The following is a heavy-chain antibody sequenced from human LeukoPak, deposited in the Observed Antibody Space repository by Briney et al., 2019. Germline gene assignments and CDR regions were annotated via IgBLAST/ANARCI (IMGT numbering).Heavy chain of an antibody. Sequence: SETMSLTCTVSGGSISSSSYYWGWLRQPPGKGLEWIGSIYYSGSTYYNPSLKSRITISVDTSKNQFSLKLSSVTAADTAVYYCARVSHLRDFDYWGQGTLVTVSS. CDR2: IYYSGST. CDR1: GGSISSSSYY. D-gene: IGHD4-17*01. V-gene: IGHV4-39*07. J-gene: IGHJ4*02. CDR3: ARVSHLRDFDY.